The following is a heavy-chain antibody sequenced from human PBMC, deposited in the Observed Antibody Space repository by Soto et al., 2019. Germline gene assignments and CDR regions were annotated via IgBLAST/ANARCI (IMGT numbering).Heavy chain of an antibody. D-gene: IGHD3-3*01. CDR2: INPSGGST. CDR3: ARDRETAYHFRSRLTFPHYYYGLDV. CDR1: GYTFTSYY. V-gene: IGHV1-46*01. J-gene: IGHJ6*02. Sequence: ASVKVSCKASGYTFTSYYMHWVRQAPGQGLEWMGIINPSGGSTSYAQKFQGRVTMTTDTSTSTAYMELRSLRSDDTAVYYCARDRETAYHFRSRLTFPHYYYGLDVWGQGTTVTVSS.